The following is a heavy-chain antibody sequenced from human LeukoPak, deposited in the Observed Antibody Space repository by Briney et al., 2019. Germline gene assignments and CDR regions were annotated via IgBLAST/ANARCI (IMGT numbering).Heavy chain of an antibody. D-gene: IGHD3-22*01. J-gene: IGHJ1*01. V-gene: IGHV3-74*01. CDR2: INGDGSTT. CDR1: GFTFSRYW. CDR3: ATGNYYDSRGYYTFGH. Sequence: GALRLSCAASGFTFSRYWMHWVRQAPGKGLVWVSRINGDGSTTSYADSVKGGFTISRDNAKNTLYPQMSSLRAEDTAVYYCATGNYYDSRGYYTFGHWGQGTLVTVSS.